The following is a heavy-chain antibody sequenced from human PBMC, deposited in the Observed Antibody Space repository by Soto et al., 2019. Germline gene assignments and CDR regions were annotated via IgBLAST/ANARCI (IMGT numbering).Heavy chain of an antibody. CDR3: EKTRRFFEFDY. CDR2: ITGSGDST. V-gene: IGHV3-23*01. CDR1: GFTFNNYA. Sequence: GGSLRLSCAASGFTFNNYAMSWVRQAPGKGLEWVSLITGSGDSTYYADSVKGRFSISRDNSKNTLYLEMNSLRVEDAAIYYCEKTRRFFEFDYWGQGALVTVSS. J-gene: IGHJ4*02.